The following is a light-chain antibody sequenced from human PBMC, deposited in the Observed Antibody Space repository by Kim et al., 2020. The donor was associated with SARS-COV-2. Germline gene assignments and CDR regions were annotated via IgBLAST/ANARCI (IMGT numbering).Light chain of an antibody. CDR3: LQDYNHPWT. V-gene: IGKV1-6*01. CDR1: QAIRHD. J-gene: IGKJ1*01. Sequence: ASVGDRVTITCRASQAIRHDLSWYQQKPGKAPYLLIYAASSLQSGVPSRFRGGGSGTEFTLTISSLQPEDFATYYCLQDYNHPWTFGQGTKVDIK. CDR2: AAS.